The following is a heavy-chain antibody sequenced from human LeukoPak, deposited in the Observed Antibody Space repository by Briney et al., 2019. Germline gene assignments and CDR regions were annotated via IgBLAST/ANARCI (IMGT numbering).Heavy chain of an antibody. CDR1: GFTFSSYA. CDR3: AKVSTMIVVVLGNFDY. V-gene: IGHV3-23*01. Sequence: GGSLRLSCAASGFTFSSYAMSWVRQAPGKGLEWVSAISGSGGSTYYADSVKGRFTISRNNSKNTLYLQMNSLRAEDTAVYYCAKVSTMIVVVLGNFDYWGQGTLVTVSS. D-gene: IGHD3-22*01. J-gene: IGHJ4*02. CDR2: ISGSGGST.